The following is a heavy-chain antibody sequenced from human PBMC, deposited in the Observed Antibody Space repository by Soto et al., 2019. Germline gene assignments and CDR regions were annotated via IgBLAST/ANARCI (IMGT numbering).Heavy chain of an antibody. J-gene: IGHJ4*02. V-gene: IGHV1-46*01. CDR1: GYTFTIYY. CDR3: ARDTRIAVAGSEVESDY. D-gene: IGHD6-19*01. CDR2: INPSGGST. Sequence: ASVKVSCKASGYTFTIYYMHWVRQAPGQGLEWMGIINPSGGSTSYAQKFQGRVTMTRDTSTSTVYMELSSLRSEDTAVYYCARDTRIAVAGSEVESDYWGQGTLVTVSS.